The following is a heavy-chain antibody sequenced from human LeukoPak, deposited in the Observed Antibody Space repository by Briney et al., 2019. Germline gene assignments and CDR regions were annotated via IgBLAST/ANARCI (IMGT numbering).Heavy chain of an antibody. D-gene: IGHD6-6*01. V-gene: IGHV3-66*04. Sequence: GGSLRLSCAASGFTVSSNSMTWVRQAPGKGLEWVSVIYSGGSGGSTYYADSVKGRFTISRDNSKNTLYLQMNSLRAEDTALYYCARRGRAAHAFDIWGQGTMVTVSS. J-gene: IGHJ3*02. CDR2: IYSGGSGGST. CDR3: ARRGRAAHAFDI. CDR1: GFTVSSNS.